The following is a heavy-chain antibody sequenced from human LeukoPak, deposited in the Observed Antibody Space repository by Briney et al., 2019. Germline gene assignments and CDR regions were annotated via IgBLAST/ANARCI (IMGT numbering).Heavy chain of an antibody. J-gene: IGHJ4*02. CDR2: IYYSGST. Sequence: SETLSLTCAVYGGSFSGYYWGWIRQHPGKGLEWIGYIYYSGSTYYNPSLKSRVTISVDTSKNQFSLKLSSVTAADTAVYYCARGPLWFGTPHYFDYWGQGTLVTVSS. V-gene: IGHV4-31*11. CDR3: ARGPLWFGTPHYFDY. CDR1: GGSFSGYY. D-gene: IGHD3-10*01.